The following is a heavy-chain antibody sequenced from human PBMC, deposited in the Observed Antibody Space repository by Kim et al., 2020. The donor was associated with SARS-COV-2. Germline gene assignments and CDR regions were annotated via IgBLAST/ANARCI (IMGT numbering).Heavy chain of an antibody. Sequence: GGSLRLSCVASGFTFSTHAMNWVRQPPGKGLEWVATITPSGITTYYADSLKGRFTLSRDNSKNTLSLHINGLGAEDTAIYYCAKSRVSVYDAFDIWGPGTVVTVSS. CDR3: AKSRVSVYDAFDI. V-gene: IGHV3-23*01. D-gene: IGHD3-10*01. CDR2: ITPSGITT. CDR1: GFTFSTHA. J-gene: IGHJ3*02.